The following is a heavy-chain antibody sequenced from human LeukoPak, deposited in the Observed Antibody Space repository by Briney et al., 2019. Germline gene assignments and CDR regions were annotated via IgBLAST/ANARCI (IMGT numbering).Heavy chain of an antibody. V-gene: IGHV3-7*01. J-gene: IGHJ4*02. CDR1: GFTFSSYW. CDR2: IKQDGSEK. Sequence: GGSLRLSCAASGFTFSSYWMSWVRQAPGKGLEWVANIKQDGSEKYCVDSVKGRFTISRDNAKNSLYLQMNSLRAEDTAVYYCARDGGEGYCSGGSCYVVDYWGQGTLVTVSS. D-gene: IGHD2-15*01. CDR3: ARDGGEGYCSGGSCYVVDY.